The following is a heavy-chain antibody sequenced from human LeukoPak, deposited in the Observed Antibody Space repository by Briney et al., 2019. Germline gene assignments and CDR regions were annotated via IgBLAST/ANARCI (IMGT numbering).Heavy chain of an antibody. CDR1: GYTFTSYY. D-gene: IGHD1-26*01. CDR3: ARDPGHIVGAYGANDAFDI. J-gene: IGHJ3*02. Sequence: ASVKVSCKASGYTFTSYYMHWVRQAPGQGLEWMGIINPSGGSTSYAQKFQGRVTMTRDMSTSTVYMELSSLRSEDTAVYYCARDPGHIVGAYGANDAFDIWGQGTMATVSS. V-gene: IGHV1-46*01. CDR2: INPSGGST.